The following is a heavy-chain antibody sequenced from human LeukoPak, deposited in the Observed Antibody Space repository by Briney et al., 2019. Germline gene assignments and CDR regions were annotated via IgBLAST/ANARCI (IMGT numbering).Heavy chain of an antibody. CDR2: ISAYNGYT. Sequence: GASVKVSCKASGYTFTSYGISWVRQAPGQGLEWMGWISAYNGYTKYAEKLQGRVTMTTDTSTRTAYMELRSLRSGDTAVYYCSGGKYDSGGYYWFDPWGQGTLVTVSS. D-gene: IGHD3-22*01. V-gene: IGHV1-18*01. CDR3: SGGKYDSGGYYWFDP. CDR1: GYTFTSYG. J-gene: IGHJ5*02.